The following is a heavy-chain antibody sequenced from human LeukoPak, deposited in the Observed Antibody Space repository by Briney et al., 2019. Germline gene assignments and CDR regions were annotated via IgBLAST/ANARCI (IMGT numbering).Heavy chain of an antibody. J-gene: IGHJ1*01. CDR3: ARDKAVTTELTQYFHH. Sequence: ASVKVSCKASGYTFTSYDINWVRQATGQGLEWMGRIIPILGIANYAQKFQFRVTMTTDTSTSTAYMELRSLTSDDTAVYYCARDKAVTTELTQYFHHWGQGTLVTVSS. D-gene: IGHD4-11*01. V-gene: IGHV1-18*01. CDR2: IIPILGIA. CDR1: GYTFTSYD.